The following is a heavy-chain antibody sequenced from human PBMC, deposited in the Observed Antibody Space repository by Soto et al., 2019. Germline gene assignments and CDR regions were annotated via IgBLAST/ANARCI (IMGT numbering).Heavy chain of an antibody. J-gene: IGHJ4*02. CDR1: GGSFSGYY. CDR3: ARHGDYVGVDS. Sequence: QVQLQQWGAGLLKTSETLSLTCAVYGGSFSGYYWNWIRQPPGKGLEWIGEINHRGSTKHNPSLKSRVTISVDTSKNQFSLKLSSVTAADTAVYYCARHGDYVGVDSWGQGTLVTVSS. D-gene: IGHD4-17*01. V-gene: IGHV4-34*01. CDR2: INHRGST.